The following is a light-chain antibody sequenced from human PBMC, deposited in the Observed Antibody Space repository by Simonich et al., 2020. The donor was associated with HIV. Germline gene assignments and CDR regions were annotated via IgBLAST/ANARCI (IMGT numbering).Light chain of an antibody. CDR1: SNNVGIYA. J-gene: IGLJ3*02. V-gene: IGLV1-36*01. Sequence: SALTQEASVSGTVGQKVTLSCTGNSNNVGIYAVGWYQQISHGAPNTVMFANSLPSGIPDRVSASKSGTTASLTISGLQPEDEADYYCSTWDHSLSAQAFGGGTKLTVL. CDR3: STWDHSLSAQA. CDR2: AN.